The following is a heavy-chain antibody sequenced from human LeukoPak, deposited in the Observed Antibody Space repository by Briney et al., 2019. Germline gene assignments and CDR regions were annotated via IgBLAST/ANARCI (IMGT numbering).Heavy chain of an antibody. V-gene: IGHV1-2*02. D-gene: IGHD1-1*01. J-gene: IGHJ3*02. Sequence: GASVKVSRKAPGYTFTGYYMHWVRQAPGQGLEWMGWINPNSGDTNYAQKFQGRVTMTRDMSISTAYMEQSRLRSDDTAMYYCARGKNWLDAFDIWAKGQWSPSLQ. CDR1: GYTFTGYY. CDR3: ARGKNWLDAFDI. CDR2: INPNSGDT.